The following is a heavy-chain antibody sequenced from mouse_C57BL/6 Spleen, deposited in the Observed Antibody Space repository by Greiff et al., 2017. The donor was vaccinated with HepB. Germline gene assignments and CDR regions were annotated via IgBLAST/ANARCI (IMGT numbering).Heavy chain of an antibody. V-gene: IGHV1-82*01. CDR2: IYPGDGDT. CDR1: GYAFSSSW. D-gene: IGHD2-2*01. CDR3: ATGIYDGSYGEVFDY. J-gene: IGHJ2*01. Sequence: VQLQQSGPELVKPGASVKISCKASGYAFSSSWMNWVKQRPGKGLEWIGRIYPGDGDTNYNGKFKGKATLTADKSSSTAYMQLSSLTSEDSAVYFCATGIYDGSYGEVFDYWGQGTTLTVSS.